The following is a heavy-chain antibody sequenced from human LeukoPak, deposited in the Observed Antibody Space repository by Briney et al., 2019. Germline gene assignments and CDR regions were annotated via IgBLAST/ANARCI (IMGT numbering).Heavy chain of an antibody. V-gene: IGHV5-51*01. CDR3: ARAYYYGSGSYSSNWFDP. CDR1: GYSFTSYW. D-gene: IGHD3-10*01. CDR2: IYPGDSDT. J-gene: IGHJ5*02. Sequence: RGESLKISCKGSGYSFTSYWIGWVRQMPGKGLEWMGIIYPGDSDTRYSPSFQGQVTISADKSISTAYLQWSSLKASDTAMYYCARAYYYGSGSYSSNWFDPWGQGTLVTVSS.